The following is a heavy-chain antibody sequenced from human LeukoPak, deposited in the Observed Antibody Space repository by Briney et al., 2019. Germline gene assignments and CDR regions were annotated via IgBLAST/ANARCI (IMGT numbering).Heavy chain of an antibody. D-gene: IGHD1-14*01. Sequence: TSETLSLTCAVYGGSFSGYYWSWIRQPPGKGLEWIGEINHSGSTNYNPSLKSRVTISVDTSKNQFSLKLSSVTAADTAVYYCGRKVYNTSAKKYDWSAPWRQGTVVTVSS. J-gene: IGHJ5*02. CDR3: GRKVYNTSAKKYDWSAP. V-gene: IGHV4-34*01. CDR1: GGSFSGYY. CDR2: INHSGST.